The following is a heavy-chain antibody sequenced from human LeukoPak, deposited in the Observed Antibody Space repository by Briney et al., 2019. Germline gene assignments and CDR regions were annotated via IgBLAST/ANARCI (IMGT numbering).Heavy chain of an antibody. Sequence: PGGSLRLSCAASGFTFSSYWMHWVRQAPGKGLVWVSRINSDVSSTSYADSVKGRFTISRDNAKNTLYLQMNSLRAEDTAVYYCARVHRITGTTNDYWGQGTLVTVSS. CDR2: INSDVSST. V-gene: IGHV3-74*01. CDR3: ARVHRITGTTNDY. D-gene: IGHD1-7*01. J-gene: IGHJ4*02. CDR1: GFTFSSYW.